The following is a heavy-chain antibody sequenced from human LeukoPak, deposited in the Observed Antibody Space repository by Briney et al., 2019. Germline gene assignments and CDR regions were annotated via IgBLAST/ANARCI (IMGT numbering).Heavy chain of an antibody. V-gene: IGHV4-59*01. Sequence: SETLSLTCTVSGGSISSYYWSWIRQPPGKGLEWIGYIYYSGSTNYNPSLKSRVTISVDTSKNQFSLKLSSVTAADTAEYYCARVGYCSSTSCYTDSWFDPWGQGTLVTVSS. CDR2: IYYSGST. CDR1: GGSISSYY. J-gene: IGHJ5*02. CDR3: ARVGYCSSTSCYTDSWFDP. D-gene: IGHD2-2*02.